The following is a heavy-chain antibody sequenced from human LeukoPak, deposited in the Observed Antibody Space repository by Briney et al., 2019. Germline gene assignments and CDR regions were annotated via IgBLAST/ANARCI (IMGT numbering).Heavy chain of an antibody. V-gene: IGHV3-21*01. CDR2: ISGSSFSI. CDR3: ARHKTCSSTSCYGDYYYGMDV. Sequence: PVGSLRLSCAASGFTFSTYSMNWVRQAPGKGLEWVSSISGSSFSIYYADSVKGRFTISRDNTENSLYLQTNSLRAEDTAVYYCARHKTCSSTSCYGDYYYGMDVWGQGTTVTVSS. CDR1: GFTFSTYS. J-gene: IGHJ6*02. D-gene: IGHD2-2*01.